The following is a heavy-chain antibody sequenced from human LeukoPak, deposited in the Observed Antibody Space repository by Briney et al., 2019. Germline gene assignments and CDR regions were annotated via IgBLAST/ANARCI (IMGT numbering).Heavy chain of an antibody. CDR2: ISSSSSTI. J-gene: IGHJ4*02. CDR1: GFTFSSYS. Sequence: GGSLRLSCAASGFTFSSYSMNWVSQAPGKGLEWVSYISSSSSTIYYADSVKGRFTISRDNAKNSLYLQMNSLRAEDTAVYYCAGEIPFDYWGQGTLVTVSS. CDR3: AGEIPFDY. V-gene: IGHV3-48*01.